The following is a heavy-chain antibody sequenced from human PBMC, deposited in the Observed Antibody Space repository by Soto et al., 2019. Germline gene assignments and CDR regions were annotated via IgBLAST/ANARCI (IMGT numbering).Heavy chain of an antibody. V-gene: IGHV3-33*01. CDR3: VRAGVYSGNDYVYYYGMDV. J-gene: IGHJ6*02. CDR1: GFTFRNYG. CDR2: VWYEGGNK. D-gene: IGHD5-12*01. Sequence: QVQLVESGGGVVQPGRSLRLSCAASGFTFRNYGMHWVRQAPAKGLEWVALVWYEGGNKNYVESVKGRFTISRDNSKSALYLQMNSLRDEDTAVYYCVRAGVYSGNDYVYYYGMDVWGQGTTVTVSS.